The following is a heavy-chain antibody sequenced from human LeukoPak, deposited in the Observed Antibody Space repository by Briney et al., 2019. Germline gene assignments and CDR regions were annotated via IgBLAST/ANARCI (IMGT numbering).Heavy chain of an antibody. CDR3: GRDPNGDYIGAFDM. Sequence: GGSLRLSCAASGFTFSNYAMIWVRQAPGKGLEWVSAITGSYNAQYADSVKGRFTISRDNSKNTLYLQMYGLRAEDTAIYYCGRDPNGDYIGAFDMRGQGTVVTVSS. D-gene: IGHD4-17*01. V-gene: IGHV3-23*01. CDR2: ITGSYNA. CDR1: GFTFSNYA. J-gene: IGHJ3*02.